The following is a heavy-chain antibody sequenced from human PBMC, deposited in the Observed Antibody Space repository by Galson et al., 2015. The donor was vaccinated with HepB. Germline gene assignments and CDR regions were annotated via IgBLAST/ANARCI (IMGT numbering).Heavy chain of an antibody. CDR3: AKQPSSTWYYAVDD. CDR1: GFTFSNNA. J-gene: IGHJ4*02. Sequence: SLRLSCAASGFTFSNNAMTWVRQAPGKGLEWVSTISGSGDSTYYADSVKGRFTISRDNSKNTLHLQMNSLRAEDTAVYYCAKQPSSTWYYAVDDWGQGTRVTVSS. V-gene: IGHV3-23*01. D-gene: IGHD6-13*01. CDR2: ISGSGDST.